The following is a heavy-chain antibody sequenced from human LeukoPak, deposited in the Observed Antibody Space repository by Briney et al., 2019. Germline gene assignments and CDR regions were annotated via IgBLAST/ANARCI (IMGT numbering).Heavy chain of an antibody. D-gene: IGHD3-22*01. J-gene: IGHJ4*02. CDR1: GGSFRGYY. CDR2: IHHGGST. V-gene: IGHV4-34*01. Sequence: PSETLSLTCAAYGGSFRGYYWTWIRQPPGKGLEWIGEIHHGGSTNQNPSLKTRVTISIDTSKNQFSLKLTSVTAADTAVYYCARGLAGGYDVDYWGQGTLVTVSS. CDR3: ARGLAGGYDVDY.